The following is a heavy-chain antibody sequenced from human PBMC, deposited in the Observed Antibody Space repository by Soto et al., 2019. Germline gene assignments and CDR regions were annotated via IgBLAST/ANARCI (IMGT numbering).Heavy chain of an antibody. CDR2: IWYDGVNK. V-gene: IGHV3-33*08. CDR1: GFSFRSYA. J-gene: IGHJ4*02. Sequence: GSLRLSCAASGFSFRSYAMHWVRQAPGKGLEWVAVIWYDGVNKYYADSVKGRFTISRDNSNNTLYVQMNSLKAEDTAVYYCVRDPYLRTAGRLASPHYWGPGTLVTVSS. CDR3: VRDPYLRTAGRLASPHY. D-gene: IGHD1-1*01.